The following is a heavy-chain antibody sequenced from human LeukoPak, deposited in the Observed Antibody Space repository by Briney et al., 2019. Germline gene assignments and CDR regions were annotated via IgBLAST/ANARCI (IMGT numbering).Heavy chain of an antibody. Sequence: SETLSLTCTVSGGSISSYYWSWIRQPPGKGLEWIGYIYYSGSTNYNPSLKSRVTISVDTSKNQFSLKLSSVTAADTAVYYCARDRSSSSQDYWGQGTLVTVSS. CDR1: GGSISSYY. V-gene: IGHV4-59*12. CDR2: IYYSGST. D-gene: IGHD6-6*01. CDR3: ARDRSSSSQDY. J-gene: IGHJ4*02.